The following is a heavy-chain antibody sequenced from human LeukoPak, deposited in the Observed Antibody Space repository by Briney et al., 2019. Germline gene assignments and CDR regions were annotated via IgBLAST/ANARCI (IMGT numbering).Heavy chain of an antibody. V-gene: IGHV3-23*01. CDR2: ISNSGRT. J-gene: IGHJ4*02. CDR3: AKESPYAVGGTGRVYYFDY. Sequence: GGSLRLSCAASGFTFSSYAISWVRQAPGKGLQWVSAISNSGRTYYTDSVKGRFTISRDNSKNTVHLQMSSLRAEDTAVYYCAKESPYAVGGTGRVYYFDYWGQGALVTVSS. D-gene: IGHD1-26*01. CDR1: GFTFSSYA.